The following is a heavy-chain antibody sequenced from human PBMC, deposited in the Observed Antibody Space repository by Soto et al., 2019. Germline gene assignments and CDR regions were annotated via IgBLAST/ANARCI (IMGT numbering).Heavy chain of an antibody. CDR3: ASVNSLYYDSSGYYYVFDY. V-gene: IGHV4-59*08. CDR2: IYSSATT. D-gene: IGHD3-22*01. J-gene: IGHJ4*02. Sequence: PSETLSLTCTVSGASMSGYYWTWIRQPPGKGLEWIGYIYSSATTNYNPSLKSRVIISVDTSKNQFSLKLSSVTAADTAVYYCASVNSLYYDSSGYYYVFDYWGQGTLVTVSS. CDR1: GASMSGYY.